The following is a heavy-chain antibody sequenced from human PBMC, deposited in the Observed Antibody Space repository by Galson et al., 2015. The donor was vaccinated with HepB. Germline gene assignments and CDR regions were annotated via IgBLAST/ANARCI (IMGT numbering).Heavy chain of an antibody. D-gene: IGHD4/OR15-4a*01. J-gene: IGHJ4*02. V-gene: IGHV3-33*01. CDR1: GFTFSSYG. CDR3: ARQPDYRGYYFDY. Sequence: SLRLSCAASGFTFSSYGMHWVRQAPGKGLEWVAVIWYDGSNKYYADSVKGRFTISRDNSKNTLYLQMNSLRAEDTAVYYCARQPDYRGYYFDYWGQGTLVTVSS. CDR2: IWYDGSNK.